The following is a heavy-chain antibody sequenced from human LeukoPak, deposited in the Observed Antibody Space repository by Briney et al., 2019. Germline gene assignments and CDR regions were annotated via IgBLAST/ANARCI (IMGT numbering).Heavy chain of an antibody. D-gene: IGHD5-18*01. V-gene: IGHV4-59*08. CDR1: GGSISSYY. CDR3: ARGGGYSYGYGMDV. CDR2: IYYSGST. Sequence: SETLSLTCTVSGGSISSYYWSLIRQPPGKGLEWIGYIYYSGSTNYNPSLKSRVTISVGTSKNQFSLKLSSVTAADTAVYYCARGGGYSYGYGMDVWGQGTTVTVSS. J-gene: IGHJ6*02.